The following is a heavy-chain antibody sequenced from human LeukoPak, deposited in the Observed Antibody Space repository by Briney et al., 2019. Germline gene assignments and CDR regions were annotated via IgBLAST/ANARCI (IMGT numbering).Heavy chain of an antibody. CDR3: ARGRYCSADICSGGDAFDI. CDR2: IYTRGST. J-gene: IGHJ3*02. D-gene: IGHD2-15*01. CDR1: GGSINNYY. Sequence: PSETLSLTCTVSGGSINNYYRNWIRQPAGKGLEWIGRIYTRGSTNYNPSLKSRLTMSVDTSKNQFSLKLSSVTAADTAVYYCARGRYCSADICSGGDAFDIWGQGTMVSVSS. V-gene: IGHV4-4*07.